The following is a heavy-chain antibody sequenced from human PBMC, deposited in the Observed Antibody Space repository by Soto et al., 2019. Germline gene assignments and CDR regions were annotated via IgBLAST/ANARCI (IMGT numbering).Heavy chain of an antibody. CDR1: GGTFSSYA. D-gene: IGHD3-10*01. Sequence: GASVKVSCKASGGTFSSYAISWVRQAPGQGLEWMGGTIPIFGTANYAQKFQGRVTITADESTSTAYMELSSLRSEDTAVYYCAREADYGSGSYYNYYYGMDVWGQGTTVTVSS. J-gene: IGHJ6*02. CDR3: AREADYGSGSYYNYYYGMDV. V-gene: IGHV1-69*13. CDR2: TIPIFGTA.